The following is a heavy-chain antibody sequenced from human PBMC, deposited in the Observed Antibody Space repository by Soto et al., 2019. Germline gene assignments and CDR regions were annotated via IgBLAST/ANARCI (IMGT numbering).Heavy chain of an antibody. CDR2: IYYSGST. CDR1: GGSISSYY. J-gene: IGHJ5*02. V-gene: IGHV4-59*01. CDR3: AGTLKNYYDSSGYSFDP. D-gene: IGHD3-22*01. Sequence: SETLSLTCTVSGGSISSYYWSWIRQPPGKGLEWIGYIYYSGSTNYNPSLKSRVTISVDTSKNQFSLKLSSVTAADTAVYYCAGTLKNYYDSSGYSFDPWGQGTLVTVSS.